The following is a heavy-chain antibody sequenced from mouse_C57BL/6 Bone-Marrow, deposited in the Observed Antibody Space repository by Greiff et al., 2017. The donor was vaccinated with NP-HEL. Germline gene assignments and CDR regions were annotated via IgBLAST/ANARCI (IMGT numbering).Heavy chain of an antibody. D-gene: IGHD1-1*01. J-gene: IGHJ3*01. CDR3: ARSPLLRCGFAY. CDR2: IDPASGNT. V-gene: IGHV14-3*01. Sequence: EVQLQESVAELVRPGASVKLSCTASGFNFKNTYMPWVKQRPEQGLEWIGRIDPASGNTNYAPKFQGQATITADTSSNTAYLQLSSLTSEDTAIYYGARSPLLRCGFAYWGQGALVTVSA. CDR1: GFNFKNTY.